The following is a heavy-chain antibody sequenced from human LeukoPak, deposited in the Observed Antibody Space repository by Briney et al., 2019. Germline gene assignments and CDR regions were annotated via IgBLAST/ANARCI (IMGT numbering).Heavy chain of an antibody. CDR3: ARVLIKWLPLTGGYGMDV. CDR1: GFTLSSNW. Sequence: GGSLRLSCAVSGFTLSSNWMHWVRQVPGKGLVWVARIDDVGSGTSYADSVKGRFTISRDNSKNTLYLQMNSLRAEDTAVYYCARVLIKWLPLTGGYGMDVWGQGTTVTVSS. J-gene: IGHJ6*02. V-gene: IGHV3-74*01. CDR2: IDDVGSGT. D-gene: IGHD6-19*01.